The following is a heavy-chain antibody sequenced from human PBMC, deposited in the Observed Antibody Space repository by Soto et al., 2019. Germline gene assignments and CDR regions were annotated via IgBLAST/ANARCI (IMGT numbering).Heavy chain of an antibody. CDR3: ARDSGSCVHGDFQH. J-gene: IGHJ1*01. CDR2: ISSSSSTI. V-gene: IGHV3-48*02. CDR1: GFTFSSYS. Sequence: GGSLRLSCAASGFTFSSYSMNWVRQAPGKGLEWVSYISSSSSTIYYADSVKGRFTISRDNAKNSLYLRMNSLRDEDTAVYYCARDSGSCVHGDFQHWGQGTLVTV. D-gene: IGHD1-26*01.